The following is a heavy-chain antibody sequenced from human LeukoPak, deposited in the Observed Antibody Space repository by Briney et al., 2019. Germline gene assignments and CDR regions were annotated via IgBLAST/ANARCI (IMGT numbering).Heavy chain of an antibody. CDR2: IKEDGSET. CDR3: ARETPRRGETRDGYR. CDR1: GFIFKKYW. Sequence: GGSLRLSCAASGFIFKKYWMNWVRQVPGEGLECLADIKEDGSETYYADSVKGRFTISRDNPKNLLFLQINSLRVEDTAVYYCARETPRRGETRDGYRWGQGTVVTVSS. D-gene: IGHD5-24*01. V-gene: IGHV3-7*01. J-gene: IGHJ4*02.